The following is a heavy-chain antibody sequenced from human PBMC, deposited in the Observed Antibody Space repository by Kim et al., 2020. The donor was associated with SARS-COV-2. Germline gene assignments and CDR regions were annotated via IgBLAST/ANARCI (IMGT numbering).Heavy chain of an antibody. V-gene: IGHV3-23*01. Sequence: GGSLRLSCAASGFTFSSYAMSCVRQAPGKGLEWVSAISGSGGSTYYADSVKGRFTISRDNSKNTLYLQMNSLRAEDTAVYYCAKDPYYDFWSGYYFDYWGQGTLVTVSS. CDR2: ISGSGGST. J-gene: IGHJ4*02. CDR3: AKDPYYDFWSGYYFDY. CDR1: GFTFSSYA. D-gene: IGHD3-3*01.